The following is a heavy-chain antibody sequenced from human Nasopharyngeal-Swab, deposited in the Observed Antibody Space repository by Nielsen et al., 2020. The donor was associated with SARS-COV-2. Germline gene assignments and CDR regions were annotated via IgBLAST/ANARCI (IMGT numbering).Heavy chain of an antibody. Sequence: ASVKVSCKASGYTFTSYGISWVRQAPGQGLEWMGWISAYNGNTNYAQKLQGRVTVTTDTSTSTAYTELRSLRSDDTAVYYCARVVVAPYYYYYYMDVWGKGTTVTVSS. CDR3: ARVVVAPYYYYYYMDV. CDR1: GYTFTSYG. CDR2: ISAYNGNT. J-gene: IGHJ6*03. D-gene: IGHD2-21*01. V-gene: IGHV1-18*04.